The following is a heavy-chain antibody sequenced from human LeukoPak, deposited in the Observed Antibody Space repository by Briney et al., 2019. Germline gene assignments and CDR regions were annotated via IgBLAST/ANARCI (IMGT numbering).Heavy chain of an antibody. J-gene: IGHJ4*02. D-gene: IGHD6-13*01. Sequence: SETLSLTCTVSGGSISSSSYYWGWIRQPPGKGLEWIGSIYYSGGTYYNPSLKSRVTISVDTSKNQFSLKLSSVIAADTAVYYCAAAASYYFDYWGQGTLVTVSS. CDR2: IYYSGGT. CDR1: GGSISSSSYY. V-gene: IGHV4-39*01. CDR3: AAAASYYFDY.